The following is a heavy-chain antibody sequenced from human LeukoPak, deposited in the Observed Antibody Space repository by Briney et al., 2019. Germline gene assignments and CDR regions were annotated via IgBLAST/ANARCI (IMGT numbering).Heavy chain of an antibody. CDR2: IYPGDSDT. V-gene: IGHV5-51*01. D-gene: IGHD3-22*01. CDR1: GYSFINYW. CDR3: ARLDYYDSSHGDY. Sequence: GESLKISCKGSGYSFINYWIGGVRQMPGKGLEWMGIIYPGDSDTRYSPSLQGQVTISADKSISTAYLQWSSLKASDTAMYYCARLDYYDSSHGDYWGQGTLVTVSS. J-gene: IGHJ4*02.